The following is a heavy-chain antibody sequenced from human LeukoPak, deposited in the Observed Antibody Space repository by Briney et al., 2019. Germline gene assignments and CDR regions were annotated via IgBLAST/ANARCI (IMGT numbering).Heavy chain of an antibody. CDR2: ISSSSYI. CDR3: AKPPPSSGYFYFDY. J-gene: IGHJ4*02. D-gene: IGHD3-22*01. Sequence: GGSLRLSCAASGFTFSSYSMNWVRQAPGKGLEWVSSISSSSYIYYADSVKGRFTISIDNSKNTLYLQMNSLRAEDTAVYYCAKPPPSSGYFYFDYWGQGTLVTVSS. V-gene: IGHV3-21*04. CDR1: GFTFSSYS.